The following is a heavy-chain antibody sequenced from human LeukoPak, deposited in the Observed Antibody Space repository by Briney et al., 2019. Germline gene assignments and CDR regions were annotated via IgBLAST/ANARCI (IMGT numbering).Heavy chain of an antibody. D-gene: IGHD3-10*01. CDR3: ARGYYYGSGSFPAAFDI. Sequence: GGSLRLSCAASGFTFSNNYMNWVRQAPGKGLEWVSVIYANGSTYSSDSVTGRFTISRDNSKNTLYLQMNSLRAEDTAVHYCARGYYYGSGSFPAAFDIWGQGTMVTVSS. V-gene: IGHV3-53*01. J-gene: IGHJ3*02. CDR1: GFTFSNNY. CDR2: IYANGST.